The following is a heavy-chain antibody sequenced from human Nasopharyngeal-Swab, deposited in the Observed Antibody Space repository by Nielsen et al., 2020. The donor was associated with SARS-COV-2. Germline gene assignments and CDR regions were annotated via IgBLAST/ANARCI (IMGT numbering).Heavy chain of an antibody. CDR2: INHSGST. J-gene: IGHJ6*03. V-gene: IGHV4-34*01. CDR3: ARHSYYYYYMDV. CDR1: GGSFSGYY. Sequence: SETLSLTCAVYGGSFSGYYWSWIRQPPGKGLEWIGEINHSGSTNYNPSLKSRVTISVDTSKNQFSLKLSSVTAADTAVYYCARHSYYYYYMDVWGKGTTVTASS.